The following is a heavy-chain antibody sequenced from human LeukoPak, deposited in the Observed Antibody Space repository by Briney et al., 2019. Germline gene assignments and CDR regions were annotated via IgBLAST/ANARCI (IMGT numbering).Heavy chain of an antibody. J-gene: IGHJ6*01. CDR3: ARDLETITGTIGYYYGLDV. CDR2: ISYDEGKE. Sequence: GRSLRLSCAASGFTFTNHGLHWVRQAPGKGLEWVAVISYDEGKEYYADSVKGRSTISRDNSKNTMFLQMNSLRAEDTAMYYCARDLETITGTIGYYYGLDVWGQGTTVTVSS. CDR1: GFTFTNHG. D-gene: IGHD1-7*01. V-gene: IGHV3-30*03.